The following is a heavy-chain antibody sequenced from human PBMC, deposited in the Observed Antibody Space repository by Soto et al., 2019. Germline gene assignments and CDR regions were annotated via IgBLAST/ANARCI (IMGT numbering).Heavy chain of an antibody. CDR3: AKDSYSSGWY. Sequence: QVQLVESGGGVVQPGRSLRLSCAASGFTFSSYGMHWVRQAPGKGLEWVVVISYDGYNKYYADSVKGRFTISRDNSKNTLYLQMNSLRAEDTAVYYCAKDSYSSGWYWGQGTLVTVSS. D-gene: IGHD6-19*01. V-gene: IGHV3-30*18. CDR2: ISYDGYNK. J-gene: IGHJ4*02. CDR1: GFTFSSYG.